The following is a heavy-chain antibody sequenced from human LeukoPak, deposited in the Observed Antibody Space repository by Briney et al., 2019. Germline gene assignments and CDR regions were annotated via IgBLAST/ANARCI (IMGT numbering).Heavy chain of an antibody. CDR2: INPNSGGT. Sequence: ASVKVSCKASGYTFTGYYMHWVRQAPGQGLEWMGWINPNSGGTNYAQKLQGRVTMTRDTSISTAYMELSRLRSDDTAVYYCARWGLWFGGDHYYYYMDVWGKGTTVTISS. CDR1: GYTFTGYY. V-gene: IGHV1-2*02. J-gene: IGHJ6*03. D-gene: IGHD3-10*01. CDR3: ARWGLWFGGDHYYYYMDV.